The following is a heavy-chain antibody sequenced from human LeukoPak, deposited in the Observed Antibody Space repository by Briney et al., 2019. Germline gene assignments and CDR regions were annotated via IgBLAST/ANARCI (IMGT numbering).Heavy chain of an antibody. CDR3: AKDTYITYYYDSSGYYSYNWFDP. J-gene: IGHJ5*02. V-gene: IGHV3-23*01. CDR1: GFTFSSYA. D-gene: IGHD3-22*01. Sequence: GGSLRLSCAASGFTFSSYAMSWVRQAPGKGLEWVSAISGSGGSTYYADSVKGRFTISRDNSKNTLYLQMNSLRAEDTAVYYCAKDTYITYYYDSSGYYSYNWFDPWGQGTLVAVSS. CDR2: ISGSGGST.